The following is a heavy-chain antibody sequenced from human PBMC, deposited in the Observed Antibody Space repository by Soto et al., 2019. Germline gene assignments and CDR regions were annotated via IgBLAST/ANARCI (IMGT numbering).Heavy chain of an antibody. CDR1: GASISSDNYY. CDR3: ARQIRYTYGYFPRYIDQ. V-gene: IGHV4-39*01. CDR2: IYYSGNT. D-gene: IGHD5-18*01. J-gene: IGHJ4*01. Sequence: KPSETLSLTCSVSGASISSDNYYWGWIRQTPGKGLEWIGSIYYSGNTYYNPSLKSRLTISVDTSKSQFSLTLSSVTAADSAMYFCARQIRYTYGYFPRYIDQWGHGTRVTVSS.